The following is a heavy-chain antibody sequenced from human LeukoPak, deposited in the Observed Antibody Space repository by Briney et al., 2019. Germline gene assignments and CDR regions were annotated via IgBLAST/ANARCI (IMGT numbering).Heavy chain of an antibody. CDR2: ISSNGGST. Sequence: GGSLRLSCAASGFTFSSYAMHWVRQAPGKGLEYVSAISSNGGSTYYANSVKGRFTISRDNSKNTLYLQMGSLRAEDMAVYYCARSIDYGDYEYFQHWGQGTLVTVSS. V-gene: IGHV3-64*01. D-gene: IGHD4-17*01. CDR3: ARSIDYGDYEYFQH. CDR1: GFTFSSYA. J-gene: IGHJ1*01.